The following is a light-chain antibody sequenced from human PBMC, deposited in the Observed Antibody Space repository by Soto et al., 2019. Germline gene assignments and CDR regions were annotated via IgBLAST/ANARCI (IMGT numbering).Light chain of an antibody. J-gene: IGLJ3*02. CDR2: NTS. CDR3: LLSYCGARV. Sequence: QAVVTQEPSLTVSPGGTVTLTCGSSTGAVTSGHYPYWFQQKPGQAPRTLVYNTSDKHSWAPARFSGSLLGGKAALTLSGAQPEDEAEYYCLLSYCGARVFGGGTKLTVL. V-gene: IGLV7-46*01. CDR1: TGAVTSGHY.